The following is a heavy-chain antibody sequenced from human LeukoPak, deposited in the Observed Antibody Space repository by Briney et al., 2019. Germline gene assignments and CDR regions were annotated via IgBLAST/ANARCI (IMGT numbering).Heavy chain of an antibody. D-gene: IGHD1-26*01. V-gene: IGHV4-34*01. J-gene: IGHJ4*02. CDR2: INHSGST. CDR1: GGSFSGYY. Sequence: SETLSLTCAVYGGSFSGYYWSWIRQPPGKGREWIGEINHSGSTNYNPSLKSRVTISVDTSKNQFSLKLSSVTAADTAVYYCARGEIVGATTSSFDYWGQGTLVTVSS. CDR3: ARGEIVGATTSSFDY.